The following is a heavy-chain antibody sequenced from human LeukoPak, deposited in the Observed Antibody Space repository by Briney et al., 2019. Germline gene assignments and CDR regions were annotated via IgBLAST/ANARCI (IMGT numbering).Heavy chain of an antibody. J-gene: IGHJ4*02. CDR2: IYTSGST. Sequence: SETLSLTCTVSGGSISSGSYYWSWIRQPAGTGLEWIGRIYTSGSTNYNPSLKSRVTISVDTSKNQFSLKLSSVTAADTAVYYCARGTYYYDSSGYCFDYWGQGTLVTVSS. V-gene: IGHV4-61*02. D-gene: IGHD3-22*01. CDR1: GGSISSGSYY. CDR3: ARGTYYYDSSGYCFDY.